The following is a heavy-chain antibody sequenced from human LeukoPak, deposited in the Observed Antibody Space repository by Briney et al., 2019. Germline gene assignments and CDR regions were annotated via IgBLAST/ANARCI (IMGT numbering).Heavy chain of an antibody. D-gene: IGHD1-14*01. V-gene: IGHV4-34*01. CDR3: ARSRIRYYFDY. J-gene: IGHJ4*02. Sequence: SETLSLTCAVYGGSFSGYYWSWIRQPPGKGLEWIGEINHSGSTNYNPSLKGRVTISVDTSKNQFSLKLSSVTAADTAVYYCARSRIRYYFDYWGQGTLVTVSS. CDR2: INHSGST. CDR1: GGSFSGYY.